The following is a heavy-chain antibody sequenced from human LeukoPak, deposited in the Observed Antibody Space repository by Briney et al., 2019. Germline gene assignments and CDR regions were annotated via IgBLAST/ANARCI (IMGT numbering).Heavy chain of an antibody. CDR1: GYTFTSYG. CDR2: ISAYNGNT. D-gene: IGHD1-26*01. CDR3: ACTVGADIPDAFDI. J-gene: IGHJ3*02. Sequence: ASVKVSCNPSGYTFTSYGVTWVRQAPGQGLEWMGWISAYNGNTNYAQKLQGRVTLTTDTSTNTAYMELRSLRSDDTAVYYCACTVGADIPDAFDIWGQGTMVTVSS. V-gene: IGHV1-18*01.